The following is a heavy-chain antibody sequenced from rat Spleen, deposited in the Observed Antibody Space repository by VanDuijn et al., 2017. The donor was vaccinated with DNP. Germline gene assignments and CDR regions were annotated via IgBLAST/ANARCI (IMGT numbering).Heavy chain of an antibody. D-gene: IGHD1-11*01. Sequence: EVKLVESGGGLVQPGRSLKLSCAASGFNFNDYWMGWVRQAPGKGLEWIGQINKDSSTINYNPSLKEKITISRDNAQNTLYLQMSKLGSEDTAIYYYAKGPNYGGWSDYFDYWGQGVMVTVSS. J-gene: IGHJ2*01. CDR1: GFNFNDYW. V-gene: IGHV4-2*01. CDR3: AKGPNYGGWSDYFDY. CDR2: INKDSSTI.